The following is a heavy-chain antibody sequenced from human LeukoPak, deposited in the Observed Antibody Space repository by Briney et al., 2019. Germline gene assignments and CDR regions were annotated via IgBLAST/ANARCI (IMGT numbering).Heavy chain of an antibody. CDR3: ARLSGDTAMAVDY. CDR2: IYTSGTT. Sequence: SETLSLTCTVSGGSISGYYWSWIRQPAGKGLEWIGRIYTSGTTNYNPSLKSRVTMSVDTSKNQFSLKLSSVTAADTAVYYCARLSGDTAMAVDYWGQGTLVTVSS. CDR1: GGSISGYY. V-gene: IGHV4-4*07. D-gene: IGHD5-18*01. J-gene: IGHJ4*02.